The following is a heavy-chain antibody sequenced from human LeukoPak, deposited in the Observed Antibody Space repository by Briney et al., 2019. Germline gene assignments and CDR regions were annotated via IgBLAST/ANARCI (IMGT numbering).Heavy chain of an antibody. J-gene: IGHJ5*02. CDR1: GFTVSSNY. Sequence: GGSLRLSCAVSGFTVSSNYMSWVRQAPGKGLEWVSFVYSDGRIHYADSLQGRFTISRDNSKNTLYLQMNSLRAEDTAVYYCARGSKYTSSWSRNKWFDPWGQGTLVTVSS. CDR2: VYSDGRI. CDR3: ARGSKYTSSWSRNKWFDP. V-gene: IGHV3-53*05. D-gene: IGHD6-13*01.